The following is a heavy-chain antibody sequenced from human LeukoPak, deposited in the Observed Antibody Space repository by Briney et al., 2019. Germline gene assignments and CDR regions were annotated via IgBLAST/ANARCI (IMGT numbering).Heavy chain of an antibody. CDR1: AFTFSSYS. CDR2: ISSSSSYI. Sequence: GGSLRLSCAASAFTFSSYSMNWVRQAPGKGLEWVSSISSSSSYIYYADSVKGRFTISRDNAKNSLYLQMNSLRAEDTAVYYCARDTGWLVPNNWFDPWGQGTLVTVSS. D-gene: IGHD6-19*01. V-gene: IGHV3-21*01. CDR3: ARDTGWLVPNNWFDP. J-gene: IGHJ5*02.